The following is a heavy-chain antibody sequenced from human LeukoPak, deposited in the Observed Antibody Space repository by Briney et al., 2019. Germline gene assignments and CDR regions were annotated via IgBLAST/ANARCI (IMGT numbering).Heavy chain of an antibody. J-gene: IGHJ6*02. D-gene: IGHD3-10*01. CDR3: ARDILKTYFYGSGSHYTKPPGDYYGMDV. CDR1: GFPYSSYK. CDR2: ISSSGDMT. V-gene: IGHV3-48*01. Sequence: TGGSLRLSCAASGFPYSSYKMNWVRQAPGKGLEWVSHISSSGDMTYYADSVKGRFTISRDNSKRKLFLQMNSLGAEDTAVYYCARDILKTYFYGSGSHYTKPPGDYYGMDVWGQGTTVTVSS.